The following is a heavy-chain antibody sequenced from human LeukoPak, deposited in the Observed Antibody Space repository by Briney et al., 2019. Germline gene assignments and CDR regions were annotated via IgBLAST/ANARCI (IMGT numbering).Heavy chain of an antibody. CDR1: GLTSSSYS. V-gene: IGHV3-21*01. CDR2: ISSSSSYI. Sequence: GGSLRLSCTASGLTSSSYSMNWVRQAPGKGLEWVSSISSSSSYIYYADSVKGRFTISRDNAKNSLYLQMNSLRAEDTAVYYCASLTDIEAGAVRYWGQGTLVTVSS. J-gene: IGHJ4*02. D-gene: IGHD1-26*01. CDR3: ASLTDIEAGAVRY.